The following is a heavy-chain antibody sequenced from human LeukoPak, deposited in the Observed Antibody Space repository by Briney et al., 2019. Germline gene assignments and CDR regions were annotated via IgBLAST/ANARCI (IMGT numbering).Heavy chain of an antibody. Sequence: SETLSLTCTVSGGSISSYYWSWIRQPPGKGLEWIGYIYYSGSTNYNPSLESRVTISVDRSKNQFSLNLSSVTAADTAVYYCARGSTILGVACMDVWGRGTTVTVSS. CDR3: ARGSTILGVACMDV. CDR2: IYYSGST. J-gene: IGHJ6*03. D-gene: IGHD3-3*01. CDR1: GGSISSYY. V-gene: IGHV4-59*12.